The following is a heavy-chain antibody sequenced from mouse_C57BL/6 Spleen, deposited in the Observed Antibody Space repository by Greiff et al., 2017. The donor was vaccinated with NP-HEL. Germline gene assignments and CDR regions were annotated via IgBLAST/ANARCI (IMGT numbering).Heavy chain of an antibody. V-gene: IGHV1-69*01. J-gene: IGHJ4*01. D-gene: IGHD1-2*01. Sequence: QVQLQQPGAELVMPGASVKLSCKASGYTFTSYWMHWVKQRPGQGLEWIGEIDPSDSYTNYNQKFKGKSTLTVDKSSSTAYMQLSSLTSEDSAVYYGSSTAQYYAMDYWGQGTSVTVSS. CDR1: GYTFTSYW. CDR3: SSTAQYYAMDY. CDR2: IDPSDSYT.